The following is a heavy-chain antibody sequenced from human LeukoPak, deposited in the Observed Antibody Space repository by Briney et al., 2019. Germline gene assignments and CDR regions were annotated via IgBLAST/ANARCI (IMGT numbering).Heavy chain of an antibody. CDR3: AKGSLHYYDSSGYYAY. V-gene: IGHV3-23*01. CDR2: ISGSGGST. Sequence: PGGSLRLSCAASGFTFSSYGMSWVRRAPGKGLEWVSAISGSGGSTYYADSVKGRFTISRDNSKNTLYLQMNSLRAEDTAVYYCAKGSLHYYDSSGYYAYWGQGTLVTVSS. J-gene: IGHJ4*02. D-gene: IGHD3-22*01. CDR1: GFTFSSYG.